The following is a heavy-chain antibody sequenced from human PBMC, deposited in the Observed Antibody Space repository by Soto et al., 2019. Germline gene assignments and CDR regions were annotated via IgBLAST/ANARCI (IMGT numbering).Heavy chain of an antibody. D-gene: IGHD3-3*01. CDR3: VRDFGWYFRSGYMDV. CDR2: INEDSSYI. J-gene: IGHJ6*03. Sequence: EVQLVESGGGLVKPGGSLRLSCAASGFDFTSYSMNWVRQAPGKGLEWVSSINEDSSYIYYGHSLRGRFTISRDNAKDSLYLQMNSLRAADTAVYYCVRDFGWYFRSGYMDVWGDGAKVTVSS. CDR1: GFDFTSYS. V-gene: IGHV3-21*02.